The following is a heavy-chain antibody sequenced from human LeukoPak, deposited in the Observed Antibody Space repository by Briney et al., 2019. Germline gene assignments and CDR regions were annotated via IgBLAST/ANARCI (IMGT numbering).Heavy chain of an antibody. V-gene: IGHV1-2*04. CDR2: INPNSGGT. CDR3: ARGPTGNDLVGWGYYFDY. J-gene: IGHJ4*02. D-gene: IGHD1-1*01. Sequence: ASVKVSCKASGYTFTGYYMHWVRQAPGQGLEWMGWINPNSGGTNYAQKFQGWVTMTRDTSISTAYMELSRLRSDDTAVYYCARGPTGNDLVGWGYYFDYWGQGTLVTVSS. CDR1: GYTFTGYY.